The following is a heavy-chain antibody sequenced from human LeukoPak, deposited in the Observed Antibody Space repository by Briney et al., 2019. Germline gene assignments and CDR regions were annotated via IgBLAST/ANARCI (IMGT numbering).Heavy chain of an antibody. CDR1: GDSINSLDL. J-gene: IGHJ4*02. D-gene: IGHD3-22*01. Sequence: PSETLSLTCTVSGDSINSLDLWSWVRQPPGKGLEWIGEMYLSGTTHSNPSVKSRVTISIDKSKNQFFLNLSSVTAADTAVYYCAGLVGRYSSGLYYYYFDYWGQGTLVTVSS. V-gene: IGHV4-4*02. CDR3: AGLVGRYSSGLYYYYFDY. CDR2: MYLSGTT.